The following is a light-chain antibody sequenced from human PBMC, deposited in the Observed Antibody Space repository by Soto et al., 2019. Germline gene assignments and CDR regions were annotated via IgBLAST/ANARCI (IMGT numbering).Light chain of an antibody. J-gene: IGKJ1*01. V-gene: IGKV1-5*03. CDR2: KAS. Sequence: DIQMTQSPSTLSASVGDRVTITCRASQSISSWLAWYQQKPGKAPKLLIYKASSLESGVPSRFSGSGSGTEFTLTISSLQPYDFATYYCQHYNSLWTFGQGTKVEIK. CDR1: QSISSW. CDR3: QHYNSLWT.